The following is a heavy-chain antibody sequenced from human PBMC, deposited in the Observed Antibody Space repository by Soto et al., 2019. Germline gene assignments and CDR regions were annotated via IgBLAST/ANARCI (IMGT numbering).Heavy chain of an antibody. J-gene: IGHJ6*02. CDR1: GGSISSHY. CDR3: ARDGREASGMDV. Sequence: SETLSLTCTVSGGSISSHYWSWVRKAPGKGLEWIGHIYYRGSTNYNPSLRSRSTIPVAASKSQFSPKLNSVTTAETAVYYCARDGREASGMDVWGQGTKVTVSS. D-gene: IGHD1-26*01. V-gene: IGHV4-59*11. CDR2: IYYRGST.